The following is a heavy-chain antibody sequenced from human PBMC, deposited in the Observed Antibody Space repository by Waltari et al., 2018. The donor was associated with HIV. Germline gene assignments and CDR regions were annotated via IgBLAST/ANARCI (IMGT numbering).Heavy chain of an antibody. CDR3: GRNRRGGGKRYFYYGLDV. CDR2: TNPHSGKA. Sequence: QVHLVQSGPEVKRPGASVKISCQAFGYTFLNFDVNWIRQPAGQEPEWLGWTNPHSGKAAAAYIFGDRVTMARDVHRRAAYMGMTGLTPEDTAIYCCGRNRRGGGKRYFYYGLDVWGQGTPGT. V-gene: IGHV1-8*02. D-gene: IGHD3-9*01. J-gene: IGHJ6*02. CDR1: GYTFLNFD.